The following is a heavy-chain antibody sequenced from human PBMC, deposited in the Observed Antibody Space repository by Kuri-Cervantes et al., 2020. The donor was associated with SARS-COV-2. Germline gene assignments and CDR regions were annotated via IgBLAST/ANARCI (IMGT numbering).Heavy chain of an antibody. J-gene: IGHJ4*02. CDR1: GFTFSSYA. V-gene: IGHV3-23*01. CDR2: ISGSGGST. Sequence: GESLKISCAASGFTFSSYAMSWVRQAPGKGLEWVSAISGSGGSTYYADSVKGRFTISRDNSKNTLYLQMNSLRAEDTAVYYCAKDRGYSYGYGYFDYWGQGPL. CDR3: AKDRGYSYGYGYFDY. D-gene: IGHD5-18*01.